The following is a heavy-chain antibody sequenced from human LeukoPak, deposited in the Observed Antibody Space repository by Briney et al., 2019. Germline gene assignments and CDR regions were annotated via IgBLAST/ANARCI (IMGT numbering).Heavy chain of an antibody. CDR2: ISSSGTAI. Sequence: PGGSLRLSCAASGFTFSSYEMNWVRQAPGKGLEWVSYISSSGTAIYYADSVKGRFTISRDYAKNSLYLQMNSLRAEDTAVYYCARESPSYGGNVFDYWGQGTLVTVSS. D-gene: IGHD4-23*01. J-gene: IGHJ4*02. CDR1: GFTFSSYE. CDR3: ARESPSYGGNVFDY. V-gene: IGHV3-48*03.